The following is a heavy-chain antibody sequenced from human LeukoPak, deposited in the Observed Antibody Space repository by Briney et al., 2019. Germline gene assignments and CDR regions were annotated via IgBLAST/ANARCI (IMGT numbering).Heavy chain of an antibody. J-gene: IGHJ1*01. CDR2: IRYDGSNK. CDR1: GFTFSSYG. V-gene: IGHV3-30*02. D-gene: IGHD2-2*01. CDR3: VKDSAAPIYAGAEYFQH. Sequence: SGGSLRLSCAASGFTFSSYGMHWVRQAPGKGLEWVAFIRYDGSNKYYADSVKGRFTISRDNSKNALYLQMISLRAEDTAVYYCVKDSAAPIYAGAEYFQHWGQGTLVTVSS.